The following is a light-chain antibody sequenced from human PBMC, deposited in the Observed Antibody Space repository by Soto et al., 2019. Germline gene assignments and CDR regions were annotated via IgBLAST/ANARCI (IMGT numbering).Light chain of an antibody. CDR3: QQYISFPKT. CDR1: QSGSSC. Sequence: DIQMTQSPPTLPAFVGDTVTITCRASQSGSSCLAWYQQKPGTAPNLLIYDASSLASGVPSRFSGSGSGTKFTLTIRSLQPDDFATYYCQQYISFPKTFGQGTKVEMK. J-gene: IGKJ1*01. CDR2: DAS. V-gene: IGKV1-5*01.